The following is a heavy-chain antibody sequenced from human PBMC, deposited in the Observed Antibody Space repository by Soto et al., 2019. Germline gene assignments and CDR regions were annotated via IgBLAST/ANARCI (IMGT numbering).Heavy chain of an antibody. Sequence: PGGSLRLSCAASGLTFSSYAMSWVRQAPGKGLEWVSAISGSGGSTYYADSVKGRFTISRDNSKNTLYLQMNSLRAEDTAVYYCAREFIGITGTKAFDIWGQGTMVTVSS. CDR1: GLTFSSYA. J-gene: IGHJ3*02. CDR2: ISGSGGST. V-gene: IGHV3-23*01. CDR3: AREFIGITGTKAFDI. D-gene: IGHD1-7*01.